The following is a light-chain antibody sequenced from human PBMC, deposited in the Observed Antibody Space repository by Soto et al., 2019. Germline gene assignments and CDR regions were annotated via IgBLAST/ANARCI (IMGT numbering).Light chain of an antibody. CDR2: GAS. CDR1: QTVSSKY. J-gene: IGKJ2*01. Sequence: ESVLTQSPGTLSLSPGERATLSCRASQTVSSKYLTWYQQKPGQAPRLLIYGASIRVTGIPDRFSGSRSGADFTLTISKLEPEDFAVYYCQQFDDSPPAFTFGQGTKLEI. CDR3: QQFDDSPPAFT. V-gene: IGKV3-20*01.